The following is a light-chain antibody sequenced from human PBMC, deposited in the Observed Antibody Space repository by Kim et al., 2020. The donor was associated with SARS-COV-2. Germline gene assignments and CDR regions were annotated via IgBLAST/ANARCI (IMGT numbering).Light chain of an antibody. Sequence: PATLSLSPGERATLTCRASQSVGTYFAWYQHKPGQAPRLLIYDASNRATGIPARFSGSGSGTDFTLTISSLEPEDFAVYYCQQRTFGGGTKVDIK. CDR1: QSVGTY. J-gene: IGKJ4*01. CDR2: DAS. V-gene: IGKV3-11*01. CDR3: QQRT.